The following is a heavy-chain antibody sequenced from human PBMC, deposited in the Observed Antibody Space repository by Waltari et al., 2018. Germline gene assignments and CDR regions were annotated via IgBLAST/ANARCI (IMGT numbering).Heavy chain of an antibody. J-gene: IGHJ4*02. Sequence: QVQLQESGPGLVKPSQTLSLTCTVSGGSISSGSYYWSWIRQPAGKGLEWIGYIYTSGSTNYNPSLKIRVTISIDTSKNQFSLKLSSVTAADTAVYYCARDRGDSSGWYYWGQGTLVIVSS. CDR2: IYTSGST. CDR3: ARDRGDSSGWYY. CDR1: GGSISSGSYY. V-gene: IGHV4-61*09. D-gene: IGHD6-19*01.